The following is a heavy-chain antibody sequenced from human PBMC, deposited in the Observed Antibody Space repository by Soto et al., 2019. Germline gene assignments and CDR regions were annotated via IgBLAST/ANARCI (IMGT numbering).Heavy chain of an antibody. CDR2: ISAYNGNT. J-gene: IGHJ6*02. CDR3: ARERGYSYGHVIYYYYGMAV. CDR1: GYTFTSYG. Sequence: ASVKVSCKASGYTFTSYGISWVRQAPGQGLEWMGWISAYNGNTNYAQKLQGRVTMTTDTSTSTAYMELRSLRSDDTAVYYCARERGYSYGHVIYYYYGMAVWGQGTTVTVSS. V-gene: IGHV1-18*01. D-gene: IGHD5-18*01.